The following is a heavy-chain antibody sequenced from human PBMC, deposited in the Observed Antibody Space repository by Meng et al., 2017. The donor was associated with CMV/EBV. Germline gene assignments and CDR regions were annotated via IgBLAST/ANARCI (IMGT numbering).Heavy chain of an antibody. Sequence: ASVMVSCKASGYTFTSYYMHWVRQAPGQGLEWMGIINPSGGSTSYAQKFQGRVTMTRDTSTSTVYMELSSLRSEDTAVYYCARAGGYDFWSGKPKYGMDVWGQGTTVTVSS. J-gene: IGHJ6*02. CDR3: ARAGGYDFWSGKPKYGMDV. D-gene: IGHD3-3*01. V-gene: IGHV1-46*01. CDR2: INPSGGST. CDR1: GYTFTSYY.